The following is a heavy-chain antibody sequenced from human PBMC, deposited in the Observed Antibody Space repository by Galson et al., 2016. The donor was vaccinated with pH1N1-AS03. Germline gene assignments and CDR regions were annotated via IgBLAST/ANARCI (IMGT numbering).Heavy chain of an antibody. J-gene: IGHJ6*02. V-gene: IGHV1-2*02. D-gene: IGHD3-16*01. Sequence: SVKVSCKASGDTFNGYPVHWVRQAPGQGLEWMGWINPGNGDTNYAQKFQDRVTMTRDTSLITIYMELSRLRSEDTAVYYCARQVTYLGDMGDWGQGTMVTVSS. CDR2: INPGNGDT. CDR3: ARQVTYLGDMGD. CDR1: GDTFNGYP.